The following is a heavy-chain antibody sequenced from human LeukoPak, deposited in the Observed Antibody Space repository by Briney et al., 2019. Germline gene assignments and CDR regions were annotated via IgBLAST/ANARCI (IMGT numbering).Heavy chain of an antibody. CDR2: INPNSGGT. CDR1: GYTFTGYY. D-gene: IGHD3-3*01. Sequence: ASVKVSCKASGYTFTGYYMHWVRQAPGQGLEWMGWINPNSGGTNYAQKFQGRVTMTRDTSISTAYMELSRLRSDDTAVYYCARYDFWSGRNFDYWGQGTLVTVSS. J-gene: IGHJ4*02. CDR3: ARYDFWSGRNFDY. V-gene: IGHV1-2*02.